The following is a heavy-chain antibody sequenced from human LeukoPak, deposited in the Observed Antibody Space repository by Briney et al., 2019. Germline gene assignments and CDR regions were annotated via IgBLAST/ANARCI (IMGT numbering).Heavy chain of an antibody. V-gene: IGHV4-30-4*01. J-gene: IGHJ4*02. D-gene: IGHD2-2*01. Sequence: SETLSLTCSLSGGSISNGDYYWSWIRQAPGKGLEWIVYSYYGGSTYYNPSLKSRVTISVDTSKNQFSLKLSSVTAADTAVYYCARLVGCSSTSCQYYFDYWGQGTLVTVSS. CDR2: SYYGGST. CDR1: GGSISNGDYY. CDR3: ARLVGCSSTSCQYYFDY.